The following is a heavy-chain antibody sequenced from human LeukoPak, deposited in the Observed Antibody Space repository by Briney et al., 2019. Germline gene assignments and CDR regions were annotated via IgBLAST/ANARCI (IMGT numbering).Heavy chain of an antibody. Sequence: GASVKVSCKASGYTFTSYGISWVRQAPGQGLEWMGWISAYNGNTNYAQKLQGRVTMTTDTSTSTAYMELRSLRSDDTAVYYCAGDSVVVPAAIYGMDVWGQGTTVTVSS. J-gene: IGHJ6*02. V-gene: IGHV1-18*01. CDR3: AGDSVVVPAAIYGMDV. CDR2: ISAYNGNT. CDR1: GYTFTSYG. D-gene: IGHD2-2*02.